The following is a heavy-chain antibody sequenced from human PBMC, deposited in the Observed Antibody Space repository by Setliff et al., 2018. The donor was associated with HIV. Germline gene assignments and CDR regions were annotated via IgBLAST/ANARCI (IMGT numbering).Heavy chain of an antibody. CDR3: AKGLRPYKAPPDF. CDR1: GFTFSSYA. V-gene: IGHV3-23*01. CDR2: ISGSGGST. D-gene: IGHD1-1*01. J-gene: IGHJ4*02. Sequence: GGSLRLSCAASGFTFSSYAMSWVRQAAGKGLEWVSAISGSGGSTYYADSVKGRFTISRDDAKNSLYLQMNSLRPEDSALYYCAKGLRPYKAPPDFWGQGTLVTVSS.